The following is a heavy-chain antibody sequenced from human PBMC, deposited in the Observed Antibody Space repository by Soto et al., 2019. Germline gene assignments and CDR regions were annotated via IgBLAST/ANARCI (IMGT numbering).Heavy chain of an antibody. V-gene: IGHV3-30-3*01. D-gene: IGHD6-13*01. J-gene: IGHJ4*02. Sequence: GGSLRLSCAASGFTFSSYAMHWVRQAPGKGLEWVAVISYDGSNKYYADSVKGRFTISRDNSKNTLYLQMNSLRAEDTAVYYCAREGVEQQLVHWGQGTLVTVSS. CDR2: ISYDGSNK. CDR3: AREGVEQQLVH. CDR1: GFTFSSYA.